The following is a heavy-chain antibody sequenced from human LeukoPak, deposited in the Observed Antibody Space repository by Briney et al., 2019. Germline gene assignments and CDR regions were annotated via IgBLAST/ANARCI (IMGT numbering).Heavy chain of an antibody. CDR2: ISSASGTI. D-gene: IGHD2-15*01. V-gene: IGHV3-48*04. Sequence: PGGSLRLSCAASGFTFISYSMNWVRQAPGKGLEWVSYISSASGTIYYADSVKGRFTISRDNAKNLLYLQMNSLRAEDTAVYYCARRTPGYCSGGSCYGFQHWGQGTLVTVSS. CDR1: GFTFISYS. CDR3: ARRTPGYCSGGSCYGFQH. J-gene: IGHJ1*01.